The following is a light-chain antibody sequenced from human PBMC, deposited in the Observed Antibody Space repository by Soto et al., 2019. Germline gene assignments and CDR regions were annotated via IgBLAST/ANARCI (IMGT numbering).Light chain of an antibody. CDR2: DAT. V-gene: IGKV1-33*01. CDR3: QQYDNLLF. CDR1: QDISNY. J-gene: IGKJ3*01. Sequence: DIPMTQSPSSLSASVGDRVTITCQASQDISNYLNWYQQKPGKAPKLLIYDATNLETGVPSRFSGSGFGTDFTCTITSLQPEGIATYYCQQYDNLLFFGPGTKVDIK.